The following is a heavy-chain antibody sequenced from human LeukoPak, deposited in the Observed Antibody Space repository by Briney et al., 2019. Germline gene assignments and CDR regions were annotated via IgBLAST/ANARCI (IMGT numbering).Heavy chain of an antibody. Sequence: SETLSLTCAVYGGSFSGYYWSWIRQPPGKGLEWIGEINHSGSTNYNPSLKSRVTISVDTSKNQFSLKLSSVTAADTAVYYCARHFWVTRFGEFYDYWGQGTLVTVSS. CDR3: ARHFWVTRFGEFYDY. J-gene: IGHJ4*02. CDR1: GGSFSGYY. D-gene: IGHD3-10*01. V-gene: IGHV4-34*01. CDR2: INHSGST.